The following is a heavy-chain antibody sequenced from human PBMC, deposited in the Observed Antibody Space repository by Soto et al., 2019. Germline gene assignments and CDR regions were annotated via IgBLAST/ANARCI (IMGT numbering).Heavy chain of an antibody. CDR3: ARDGSEFGAIDY. V-gene: IGHV4-31*03. CDR2: IYYSGST. Sequence: QVQLQESGPGLVKPSQTLSLTCTVSGGSISSGGYYWSWIRQHPGKGLEWIGYIYYSGSTYYNPSLKSRXXIXVXXSKNQFSLKLSSVTAADTAVYYCARDGSEFGAIDYWGQGTLVTVSS. CDR1: GGSISSGGYY. D-gene: IGHD3-10*01. J-gene: IGHJ4*02.